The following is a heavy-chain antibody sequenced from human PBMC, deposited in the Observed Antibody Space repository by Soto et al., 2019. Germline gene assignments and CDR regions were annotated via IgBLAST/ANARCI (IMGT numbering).Heavy chain of an antibody. V-gene: IGHV3-21*01. CDR3: ARELRGIAAADAFDY. J-gene: IGHJ4*02. CDR1: GFTFSSYS. D-gene: IGHD6-13*01. Sequence: GGSLRLSCAASGFTFSSYSMNWVRQAPGKGLEWVSSISSSSSYIYYADSVKGRFTISRDNAKNSLYLQMNSLRAEDTAVYYCARELRGIAAADAFDYWGQGTLVTV. CDR2: ISSSSSYI.